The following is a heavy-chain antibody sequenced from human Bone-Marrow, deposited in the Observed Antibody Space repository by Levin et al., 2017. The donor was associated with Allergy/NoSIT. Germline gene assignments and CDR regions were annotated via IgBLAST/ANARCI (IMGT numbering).Heavy chain of an antibody. CDR2: IWYDGSNK. D-gene: IGHD2-15*01. CDR3: ARGFYCSGGSCSIDY. Sequence: LSLTCAASGFTFSSSGMHWVRQAPGKGLEWVAVIWYDGSNKYYADSVKGRFTISRDNSKNTLYLQMNSLRAEDTAVYYCARGFYCSGGSCSIDYWGQGTLVTVSS. V-gene: IGHV3-33*01. J-gene: IGHJ4*02. CDR1: GFTFSSSG.